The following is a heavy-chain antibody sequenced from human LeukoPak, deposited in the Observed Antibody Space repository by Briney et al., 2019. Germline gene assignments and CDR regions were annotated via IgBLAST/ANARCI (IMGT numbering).Heavy chain of an antibody. CDR1: GGSISSSSYY. CDR3: ARSAYFGSAFDY. V-gene: IGHV4-61*05. J-gene: IGHJ4*02. Sequence: SETLSLTCTVSGGSISSSSYYWGWIRQPPGKGLEWIGYIHYIGTTNYNPSLKSRVTISVDTSKNQFSLKLISVTAADTAVYYCARSAYFGSAFDYWGQGNLVTVSS. CDR2: IHYIGTT. D-gene: IGHD3-10*01.